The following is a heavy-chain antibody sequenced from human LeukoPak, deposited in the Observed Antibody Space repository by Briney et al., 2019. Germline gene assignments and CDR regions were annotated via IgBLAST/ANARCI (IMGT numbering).Heavy chain of an antibody. D-gene: IGHD5-24*01. J-gene: IGHJ5*02. Sequence: SETLSLTCTVSGDSISKDFYCWAWIRQPPGKGLEWIGTIYNSANTYYNPPLESRVTMSVDTSKNHISLTLTSVTAADTAVYYCVRDHIDGLTPNIWFDPWGQGTAVTVSS. CDR1: GDSISKDFYC. CDR3: VRDHIDGLTPNIWFDP. V-gene: IGHV4-39*07. CDR2: IYNSANT.